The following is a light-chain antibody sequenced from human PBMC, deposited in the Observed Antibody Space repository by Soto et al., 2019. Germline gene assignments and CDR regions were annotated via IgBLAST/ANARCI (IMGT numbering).Light chain of an antibody. CDR1: QRVDSY. CDR3: QQTYTSVAT. Sequence: DIPVTQSPSSLSTSVGDSVTLSCQTSQRVDSYIHWYQHQPGKPPKLLIYAASTLQDGVPSRFSGGGSGTAFSLIITGLQPGDSATYYCQQTYTSVATFGQGTKV. V-gene: IGKV1-39*01. J-gene: IGKJ1*01. CDR2: AAS.